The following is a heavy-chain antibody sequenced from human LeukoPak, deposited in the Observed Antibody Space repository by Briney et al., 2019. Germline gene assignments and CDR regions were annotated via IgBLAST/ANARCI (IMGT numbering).Heavy chain of an antibody. J-gene: IGHJ4*02. CDR1: GLTLSSRW. CDR2: IDKDGSEE. D-gene: IGHD1-26*01. CDR3: ATSSSGPEY. Sequence: GGSLRLSCSASGLTLSSRWVNWVRQAPGKGLEWVAIIDKDGSEENYVDSARGRFTISRDNAWNLVYLQMNSLRVEDTAVYYCATSSSGPEYWGQGALVTVSS. V-gene: IGHV3-7*01.